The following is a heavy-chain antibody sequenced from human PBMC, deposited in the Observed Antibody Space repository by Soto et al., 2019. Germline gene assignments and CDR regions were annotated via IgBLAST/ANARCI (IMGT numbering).Heavy chain of an antibody. CDR2: ISSSSSYI. J-gene: IGHJ4*02. D-gene: IGHD6-19*01. Sequence: PGGSLRLSCAASGFTFSSYSMNWVRQAPGKGLEWVSSISSSSSYIYYADSVKGRFTISRDNAKNSLYLQMNSLRAEDTAVYYCARDAYISGYYQFDYWGQGTLVTVSS. V-gene: IGHV3-21*01. CDR3: ARDAYISGYYQFDY. CDR1: GFTFSSYS.